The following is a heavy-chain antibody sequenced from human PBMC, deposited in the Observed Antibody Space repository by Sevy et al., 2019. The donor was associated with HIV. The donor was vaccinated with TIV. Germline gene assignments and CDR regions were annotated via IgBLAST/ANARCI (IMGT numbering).Heavy chain of an antibody. CDR2: ISYDGNEK. CDR1: GFTFSSFG. D-gene: IGHD3-3*01. Sequence: GGSLRLSCAASGFTFSSFGMHWVRQAPGKGLEWVAVISYDGNEKHYAESVKGRFTISRDNAKNTVHLEMNSLRAEDRAVYYWASDQHIRIVGEISDYYIYYGMDVWGQGTLVTVSS. V-gene: IGHV3-30*04. J-gene: IGHJ6*02. CDR3: ASDQHIRIVGEISDYYIYYGMDV.